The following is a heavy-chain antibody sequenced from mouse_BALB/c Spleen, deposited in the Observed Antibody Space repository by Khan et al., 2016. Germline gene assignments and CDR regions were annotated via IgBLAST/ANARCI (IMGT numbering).Heavy chain of an antibody. D-gene: IGHD1-1*01. CDR3: ARYRYYYGSSRYFDV. J-gene: IGHJ1*01. CDR2: INTYSGES. Sequence: QIQLVQSGPELKKPGKTVKISCKASGYTFTNYGMNWVKQAPGKGLKWMGWINTYSGESTYADDFKGRFAFSLETSANTAYLQINNLKNEDTATXSCARYRYYYGSSRYFDVWGAGTPVTVSA. CDR1: GYTFTNYG. V-gene: IGHV9-3-1*01.